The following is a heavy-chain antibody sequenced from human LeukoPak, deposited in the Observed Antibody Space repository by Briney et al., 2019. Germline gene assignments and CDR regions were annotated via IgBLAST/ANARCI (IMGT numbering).Heavy chain of an antibody. CDR3: ARDRVLLGYY. Sequence: EASVKVSCKASGGTFSSYAISWLRQAPGQGLEWMGRIIPIFGTANYAQKFQGRVTITTDESTSTAYMELSSLRSEDTAVYYCARDRVLLGYYWGQGTLVTVSS. CDR2: IIPIFGTA. D-gene: IGHD3-10*01. CDR1: GGTFSSYA. V-gene: IGHV1-69*05. J-gene: IGHJ4*02.